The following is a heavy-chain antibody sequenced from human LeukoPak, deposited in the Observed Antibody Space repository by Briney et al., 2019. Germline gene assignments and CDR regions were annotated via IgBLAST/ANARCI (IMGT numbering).Heavy chain of an antibody. CDR3: AKVSGGGLYYDGMDV. Sequence: PGGSLRLSCAASGFTFSSYGMHWVRQAPGKGLEWEAVISYDGSNKYYADSVKGRFTISRDSSKNTLYLQMNSLRAEDTAVYYCAKVSGGGLYYDGMDVWGQGTTVTVSS. V-gene: IGHV3-30*18. D-gene: IGHD1-14*01. CDR2: ISYDGSNK. J-gene: IGHJ6*02. CDR1: GFTFSSYG.